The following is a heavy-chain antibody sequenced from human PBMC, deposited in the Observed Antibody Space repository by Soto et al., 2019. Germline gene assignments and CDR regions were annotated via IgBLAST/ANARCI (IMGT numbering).Heavy chain of an antibody. CDR1: GGSISSSSYY. V-gene: IGHV4-39*01. J-gene: IGHJ3*02. CDR2: IYYSGST. CDR3: ARQPKDAFDI. Sequence: QLQLQESGPGLVKPSETLSLTCTVSGGSISSSSYYWGWIRQPPGKGLGWIGSIYYSGSTYYNPPLKSRVTISVDTSQNQFSLKLSSVTAADTAVYYCARQPKDAFDIWGQGTMVTVSS.